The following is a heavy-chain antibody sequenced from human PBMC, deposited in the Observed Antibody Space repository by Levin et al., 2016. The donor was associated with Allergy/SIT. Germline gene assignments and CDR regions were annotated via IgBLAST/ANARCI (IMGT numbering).Heavy chain of an antibody. D-gene: IGHD5-18*01. V-gene: IGHV3-21*06. J-gene: IGHJ4*02. CDR3: ARGGTALVLSQLDF. CDR2: ISNSGGYQ. Sequence: GESLKISCAASGFNLIRYWMHWVRQAPGKGLEWVSSISNSGGYQHDADAVKGRFTISRDNGQSSLYLQMNSLRAEDTAVYYCARGGTALVLSQLDFWGQGRPGHRLL. CDR1: GFNLIRYW.